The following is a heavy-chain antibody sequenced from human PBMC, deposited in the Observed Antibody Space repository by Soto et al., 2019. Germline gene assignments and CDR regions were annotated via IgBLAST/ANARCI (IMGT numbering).Heavy chain of an antibody. CDR3: AREERQQQRDY. V-gene: IGHV4-30-2*01. CDR2: IYHSGST. D-gene: IGHD6-13*01. CDR1: GGSISSGRYS. Sequence: SETLSLTCAVSGGSISSGRYSWSWLRQPPGKGLEWIGYIYHSGSTYYNPSLKRRVTISVDRSKNQFSLKLSSVTAADTAVYYCAREERQQQRDYWGQRTPVTVSS. J-gene: IGHJ4*02.